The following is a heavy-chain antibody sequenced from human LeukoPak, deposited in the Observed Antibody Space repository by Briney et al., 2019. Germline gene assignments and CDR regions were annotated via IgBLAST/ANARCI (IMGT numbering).Heavy chain of an antibody. J-gene: IGHJ3*02. CDR1: GGSISSYY. Sequence: SETLSFTCTVSGGSISSYYWSWIRQPPGKGLEWIGYIYYSGSTNYNPSLKSRVTISVDTSKNQFSLKLSSVTAADTAVYYCARHRTAMVRGPRSAFDIWGQGTMVTVSS. V-gene: IGHV4-59*08. D-gene: IGHD5-18*01. CDR3: ARHRTAMVRGPRSAFDI. CDR2: IYYSGST.